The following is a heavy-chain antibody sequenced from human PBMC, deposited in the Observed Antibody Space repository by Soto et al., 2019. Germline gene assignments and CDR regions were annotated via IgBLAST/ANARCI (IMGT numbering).Heavy chain of an antibody. CDR3: ARCIQGDYYYGMDV. Sequence: QAQLVQSGAEVKKPGASVKVSCKASGYTFYSHSISWVRQAPGQGLEWMGRINGDYGNTQYAQKYRGRVTMXXXTXXTTVYMERTNLRSDDTAVYYCARCIQGDYYYGMDVWGQGSTVTVSS. J-gene: IGHJ6*02. V-gene: IGHV1-18*01. D-gene: IGHD5-18*01. CDR1: GYTFYSHS. CDR2: INGDYGNT.